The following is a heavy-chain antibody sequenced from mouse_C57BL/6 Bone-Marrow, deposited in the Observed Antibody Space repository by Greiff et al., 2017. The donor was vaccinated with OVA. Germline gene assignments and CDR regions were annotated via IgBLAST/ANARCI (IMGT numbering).Heavy chain of an antibody. J-gene: IGHJ3*01. V-gene: IGHV5-6*01. CDR2: ISSGGSYT. D-gene: IGHD2-4*01. CDR1: GFTFSSYG. CDR3: ARPIYYDPWFAY. Sequence: EVQLQESGGDLVKPGGSLKLSCAASGFTFSSYGMSWVRQTPDKRLEWVATISSGGSYTYYPDSVKGRFTISRDNAKNTLYLQMSSLKSEDTAMYYCARPIYYDPWFAYWGQGTLVTVSA.